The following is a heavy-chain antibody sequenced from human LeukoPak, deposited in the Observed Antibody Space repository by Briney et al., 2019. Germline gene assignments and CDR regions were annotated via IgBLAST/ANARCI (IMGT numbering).Heavy chain of an antibody. V-gene: IGHV4-34*01. CDR1: GGSFSGYY. CDR2: INHSGST. J-gene: IGHJ4*02. D-gene: IGHD5-24*01. Sequence: TPSETLSLTCAVYGGSFSGYYWSWIRQPPGKGLEWIGEINHSGSTNYNPSLKSRVTISVDTSKNQFSLKLSSVTAADTAVYYCARGGRWPQFGSLDYWGQGTLVTVSS. CDR3: ARGGRWPQFGSLDY.